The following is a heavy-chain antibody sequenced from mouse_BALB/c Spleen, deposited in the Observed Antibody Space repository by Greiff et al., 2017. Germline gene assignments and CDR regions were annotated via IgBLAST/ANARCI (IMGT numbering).Heavy chain of an antibody. D-gene: IGHD2-4*01. J-gene: IGHJ1*01. CDR2: IYPGNSDT. Sequence: EVQLQQSGTVLARPGASVKMSCKASGYTFTSYWMHWVKQRPGQGLEWIGAIYPGNSDTSYNQKFKGKAKLTAVTSTSTAYMELSSLTNEDSAVYYCTRSTSMITTYFDVWGAGTTVTVSS. CDR1: GYTFTSYW. V-gene: IGHV1-5*01. CDR3: TRSTSMITTYFDV.